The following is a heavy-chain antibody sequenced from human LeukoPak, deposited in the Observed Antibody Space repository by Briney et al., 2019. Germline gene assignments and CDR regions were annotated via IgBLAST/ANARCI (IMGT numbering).Heavy chain of an antibody. CDR3: ARAPAYRRYLFEK. CDR2: IHYTGTS. J-gene: IGHJ4*02. D-gene: IGHD2-21*01. V-gene: IGHV4-39*01. CDR1: GESIRIDTYY. Sequence: SETLSLTCSVSGESIRIDTYYWGWVRQSPGTGLEWLANIHYTGTSHYDPSLASQVSISVDTTKNQVSLNLRSVTAADSAVYFCARAPAYRRYLFEKWGQGILVTVSS.